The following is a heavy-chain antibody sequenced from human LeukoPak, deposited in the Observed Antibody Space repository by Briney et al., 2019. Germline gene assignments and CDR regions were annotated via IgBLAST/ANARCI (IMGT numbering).Heavy chain of an antibody. CDR1: GYTFTSYG. J-gene: IGHJ3*02. CDR2: ISAYNGNT. D-gene: IGHD1-26*01. V-gene: IGHV1-18*01. Sequence: ASVKVSCKASGYTFTSYGISWVRQAPGQGLEWMGWISAYNGNTNYAQKLQGRVTMTTDTSTSTAYMELRSLRSDDTAVYYCARGGRRVVGPWVGAFDIWGQGTMATVSS. CDR3: ARGGRRVVGPWVGAFDI.